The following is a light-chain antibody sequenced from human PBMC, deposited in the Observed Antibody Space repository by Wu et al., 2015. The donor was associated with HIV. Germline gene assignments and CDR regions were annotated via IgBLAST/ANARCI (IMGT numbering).Light chain of an antibody. CDR2: EAS. J-gene: IGKJ1*01. Sequence: DIQMTQSPSTLSASVGDRVTITCRASQSLSNWLAWYQQKPGKAPKLLIYEASTLESGVPSRFSGSGSGTDFTLTISSLQPEDVATYYCQKYNTAPWTFGQGTKVEMK. CDR3: QKYNTAPWT. V-gene: IGKV1-5*03. CDR1: QSLSNW.